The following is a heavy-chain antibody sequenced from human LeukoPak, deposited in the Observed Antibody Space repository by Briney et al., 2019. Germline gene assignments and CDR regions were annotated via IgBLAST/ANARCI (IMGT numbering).Heavy chain of an antibody. CDR2: ISWNSGSI. D-gene: IGHD3-3*01. J-gene: IGHJ4*02. CDR1: GFTFDDYA. V-gene: IGHV3-9*01. CDR3: AKSGTYYDFWSGYYGGFDY. Sequence: PGGSLRLSCAASGFTFDDYAMHWVRQAPGKGLDWVSGISWNSGSIGYADSVKGRFTISRDNAKNSLYLQMNSLRAEDTALYYCAKSGTYYDFWSGYYGGFDYWGQGTLVTVSS.